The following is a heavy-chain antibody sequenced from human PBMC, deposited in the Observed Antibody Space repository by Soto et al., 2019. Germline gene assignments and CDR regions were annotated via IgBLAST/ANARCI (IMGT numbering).Heavy chain of an antibody. Sequence: GGSLRLSCEVSGFSFRSFGMHWVRQAPGKGLEWVTVISHEGSYKHYADSVKGRFTISRDDSRNALYLQMNSLRAEEDTAIYYCAKEGGYGDRIEDDYYYYGMDVWGQGTTVTVSS. CDR1: GFSFRSFG. D-gene: IGHD4-17*01. CDR3: AKEGGYGDRIEDDYYYYGMDV. V-gene: IGHV3-30*18. J-gene: IGHJ6*02. CDR2: ISHEGSYK.